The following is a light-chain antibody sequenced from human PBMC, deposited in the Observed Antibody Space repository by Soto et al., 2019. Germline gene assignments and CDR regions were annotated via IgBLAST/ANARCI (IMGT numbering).Light chain of an antibody. CDR2: GVS. CDR1: QSVSSY. J-gene: IGKJ1*01. Sequence: EIGLTQSPGTLSLSPGERATLSCRASQSVSSYFAWYQQKRGQAPRLLIYGVSSRATGIPDRFSGSGSGTDFTLTISRLEPEDSAVYYCEQYGSSPRTFGQGTKVDIK. V-gene: IGKV3-20*01. CDR3: EQYGSSPRT.